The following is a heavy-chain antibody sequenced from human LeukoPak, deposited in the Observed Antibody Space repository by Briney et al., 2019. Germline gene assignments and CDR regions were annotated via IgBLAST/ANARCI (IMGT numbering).Heavy chain of an antibody. V-gene: IGHV1-46*01. CDR2: INPSGGST. D-gene: IGHD4-17*01. Sequence: GASVKVSCKASGYTFTSYYMHWVRQAPGQGLEWMGIINPSGGSTSYAQKFQGRVTMTRDTSTSTVYMELSSLRSEDTAVYYCARALSTTGTDYYYYYMDVWGKGTTVTVSS. CDR1: GYTFTSYY. J-gene: IGHJ6*03. CDR3: ARALSTTGTDYYYYYMDV.